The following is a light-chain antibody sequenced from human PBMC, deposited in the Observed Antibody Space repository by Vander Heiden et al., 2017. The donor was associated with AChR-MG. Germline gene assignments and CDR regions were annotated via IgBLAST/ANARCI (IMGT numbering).Light chain of an antibody. CDR2: KDN. CDR1: NLGEKY. V-gene: IGLV3-1*01. CDR3: QVWDITTGV. Sequence: SYELTQPPSVSVSPGQTATITCSGDNLGEKYVCCYQQKAGQSPVLVIYKDNKRPSGIPGRVSASNSGKTATLTISGTQAMDEADYYCQVWDITTGVFGGGTKLTVL. J-gene: IGLJ3*02.